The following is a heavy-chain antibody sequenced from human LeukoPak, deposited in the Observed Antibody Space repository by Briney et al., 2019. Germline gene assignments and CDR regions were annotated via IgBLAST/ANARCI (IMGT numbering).Heavy chain of an antibody. J-gene: IGHJ3*02. CDR1: DGSISRHY. CDR3: ARLLDNDSSGDPDTFDM. Sequence: TASETLSLTRTVSDGSISRHYWSWIRQPPGKGLEWIGYIYYSGRTKWNPSLQSRVTVSLDTSENNFSLKLTSVTAADTAVYYCARLLDNDSSGDPDTFDMWGQGTVVTVSS. V-gene: IGHV4-59*11. CDR2: IYYSGRT. D-gene: IGHD3-22*01.